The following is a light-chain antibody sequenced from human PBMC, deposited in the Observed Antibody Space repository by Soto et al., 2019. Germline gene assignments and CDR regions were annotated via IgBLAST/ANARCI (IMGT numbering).Light chain of an antibody. CDR1: QSVSSKY. Sequence: ETVLTQSPGTLSVSPGGRATLSCRASQSVSSKYLAWYQQIPGQAPRLLIYGASSRATGIPERFSGSGSGTDFTLTISRVEPEDFGVYYCQQYGDSRYSFGQGTKLEIK. CDR2: GAS. CDR3: QQYGDSRYS. J-gene: IGKJ2*01. V-gene: IGKV3-20*01.